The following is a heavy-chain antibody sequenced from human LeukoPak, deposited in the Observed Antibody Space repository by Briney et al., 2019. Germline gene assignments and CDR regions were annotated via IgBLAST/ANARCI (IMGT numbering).Heavy chain of an antibody. J-gene: IGHJ6*03. CDR2: ISYDGSNK. D-gene: IGHD1-26*01. CDR3: AKDEWSGSYTSYYMDV. Sequence: PGRSLRLSCAASGFTFSSYGMHWVRQAPGKGLEWVAVISYDGSNKYYADSVKGRFTISRDNSKNTLYLQMNSLRAEDTAVYYCAKDEWSGSYTSYYMDVWGKGTTVTVSS. CDR1: GFTFSSYG. V-gene: IGHV3-30*18.